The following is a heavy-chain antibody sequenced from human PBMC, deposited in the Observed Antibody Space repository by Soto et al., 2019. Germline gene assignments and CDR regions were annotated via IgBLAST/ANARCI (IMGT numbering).Heavy chain of an antibody. CDR3: AKTFHSSSPMDV. CDR2: INPNSGGT. D-gene: IGHD6-6*01. J-gene: IGHJ6*02. V-gene: IGHV1-2*04. Sequence: GASVKVSCKASGYTFTGYYMHWVRQAPGQGLEWMGWINPNSGGTNYAQKFQGWVTMTRDTSISTAYMELSRLRSDDTAVYYCAKTFHSSSPMDVWGQGTTVTVSS. CDR1: GYTFTGYY.